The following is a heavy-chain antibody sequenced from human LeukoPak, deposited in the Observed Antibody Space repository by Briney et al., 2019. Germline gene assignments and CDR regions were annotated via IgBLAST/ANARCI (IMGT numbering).Heavy chain of an antibody. CDR1: GFTFSSYG. J-gene: IGHJ4*02. CDR2: IRYDGSNK. CDR3: AKQTSGYYYLDY. V-gene: IGHV3-30*02. D-gene: IGHD3-22*01. Sequence: PGGSLRLSCAASGFTFSSYGMHWVRQAPGKGLEWVAFIRYDGSNKYYADSVKGRFTISKDNSKNTLYLQMNSLRAEDTAVYYCAKQTSGYYYLDYWGQGTLVTVSS.